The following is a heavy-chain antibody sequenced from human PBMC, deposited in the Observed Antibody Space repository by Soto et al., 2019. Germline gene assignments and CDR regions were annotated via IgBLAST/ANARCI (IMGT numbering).Heavy chain of an antibody. CDR2: IYHSGST. CDR1: GGNISSGGYS. V-gene: IGHV4-30-2*01. J-gene: IGHJ5*02. CDR3: ARSVFP. Sequence: PSETLSLTCAVSGGNISSGGYSWSWIRQPPGKGLEWIGYIYHSGSTYYSPSLKSRVTISVDRSKNQFSLKLTSVTAADTAVYYCARSVFPWGQGTLVTVSS.